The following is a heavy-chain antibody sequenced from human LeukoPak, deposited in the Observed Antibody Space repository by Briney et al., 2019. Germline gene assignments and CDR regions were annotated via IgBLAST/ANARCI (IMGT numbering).Heavy chain of an antibody. CDR2: IYYSGST. CDR1: GGSISSYY. J-gene: IGHJ4*02. D-gene: IGHD2-21*02. V-gene: IGHV4-59*01. CDR3: ASVPIGGGDYVFFY. Sequence: PSETLSLTCTVSGGSISSYYWSWIRQPPGKGLEWIGYIYYSGSTNYNPSLKSRVTISVDTSKNQFSLKLSSVTAADTAVYYCASVPIGGGDYVFFYWGQGTLVTVSS.